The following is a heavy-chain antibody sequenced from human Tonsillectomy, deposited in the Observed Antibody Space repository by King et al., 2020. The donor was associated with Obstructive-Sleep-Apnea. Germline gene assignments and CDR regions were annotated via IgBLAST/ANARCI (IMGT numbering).Heavy chain of an antibody. Sequence: VQLVESGGGLVQSGGSLRLSCAASGFTFSTSDMSWVRQAPGKGLEWVSAFTGRTGATHYADSVRGRFTISRDTSKDTLYLQMNSLRDDDTAVYFCAKVMWGDSNPRWGQGTLVTVSS. CDR2: FTGRTGAT. J-gene: IGHJ4*02. CDR3: AKVMWGDSNPR. CDR1: GFTFSTSD. V-gene: IGHV3-23*04. D-gene: IGHD4-11*01.